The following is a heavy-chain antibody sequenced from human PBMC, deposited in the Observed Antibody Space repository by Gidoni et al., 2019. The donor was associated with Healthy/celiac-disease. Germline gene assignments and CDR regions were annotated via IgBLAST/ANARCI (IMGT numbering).Heavy chain of an antibody. CDR2: IYYSGST. Sequence: QVQLQESGTGLVKPSETMSPTCTVSGGSISSYYWSWIRQPPGKGLEWIGYIYYSGSTNYNPSLKSRVTISVDTSKNQFSLKLSSLTAADTAVYYCAREGTQWELLLWGQGTLVTVSS. CDR3: AREGTQWELLL. V-gene: IGHV4-59*01. D-gene: IGHD1-26*01. CDR1: GGSISSYY. J-gene: IGHJ4*02.